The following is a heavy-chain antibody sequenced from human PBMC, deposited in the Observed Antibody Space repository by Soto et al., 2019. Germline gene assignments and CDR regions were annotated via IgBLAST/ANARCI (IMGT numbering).Heavy chain of an antibody. D-gene: IGHD2-21*02. CDR2: IIPIFGTA. J-gene: IGHJ5*02. CDR1: GGTFSSYA. V-gene: IGHV1-69*13. Sequence: SVKVSCKACGGTFSSYAISWVRQAPGQGLEWMGGIIPIFGTANYAQKFQGRVTITADESTSTAYMELSSLRSEDTAVYYCARGIVVVTAIPGSGWFDPWGQGTLVTVSS. CDR3: ARGIVVVTAIPGSGWFDP.